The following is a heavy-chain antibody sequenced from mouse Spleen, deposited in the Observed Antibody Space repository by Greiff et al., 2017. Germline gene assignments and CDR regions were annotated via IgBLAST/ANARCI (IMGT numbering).Heavy chain of an antibody. CDR1: GYSFTDYN. CDR3: ARLLYYGSSYSYWYFDV. D-gene: IGHD1-1*01. V-gene: IGHV1-39*01. Sequence: VQLKQSGPELVKPGASVKISCKASGYSFTDYNMNWVKQSNGKSLEWIGVINPNYGTTSYNQKFKGKATLTVDQSSSTAYMQLNSLTSEDSAVYYCARLLYYGSSYSYWYFDVWGTGTTVTVSS. CDR2: INPNYGTT. J-gene: IGHJ1*03.